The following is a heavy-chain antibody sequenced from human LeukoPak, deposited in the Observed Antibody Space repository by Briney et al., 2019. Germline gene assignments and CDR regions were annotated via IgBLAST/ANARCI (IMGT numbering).Heavy chain of an antibody. Sequence: PSETLSLTCTVSGGSVSSGSYYWSWIRQPPGKGLEWIGYIYYSGSTNYNPSLKSRITISVDTGKNEFSLKLSSVTAADTAVYYCATAIGYLTLYYFDYWGQGTLVTASS. CDR3: ATAIGYLTLYYFDY. D-gene: IGHD3-9*01. V-gene: IGHV4-61*01. CDR1: GGSVSSGSYY. CDR2: IYYSGST. J-gene: IGHJ4*02.